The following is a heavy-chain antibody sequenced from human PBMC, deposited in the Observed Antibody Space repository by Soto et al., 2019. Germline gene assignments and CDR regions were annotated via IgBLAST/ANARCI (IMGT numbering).Heavy chain of an antibody. CDR2: INSDGNST. D-gene: IGHD4-4*01. CDR1: GFTFSPFW. Sequence: AASGFTFSPFWMHWVRQVPGKGPVWVSRINSDGNSTSYADSVKGGFTISRDNAKNTLYLQMNSLRAEDTAVYYCARGSNHFDYWGQGTLVTVSS. CDR3: ARGSNHFDY. V-gene: IGHV3-74*01. J-gene: IGHJ4*02.